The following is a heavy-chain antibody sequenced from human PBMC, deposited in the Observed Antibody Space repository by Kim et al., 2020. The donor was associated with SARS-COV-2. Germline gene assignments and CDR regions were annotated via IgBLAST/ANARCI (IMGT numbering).Heavy chain of an antibody. J-gene: IGHJ5*02. Sequence: SVKVSCKASGGTFSSYAISWVRQAPGQGLEWMGGIIPIFGTANYAQKFQGRVTITADESTSTAYMELSSLRSEDTAVYYCAREIWFGEKRYENWFDPWGQGTLVTVSS. CDR3: AREIWFGEKRYENWFDP. V-gene: IGHV1-69*13. CDR1: GGTFSSYA. D-gene: IGHD3-10*01. CDR2: IIPIFGTA.